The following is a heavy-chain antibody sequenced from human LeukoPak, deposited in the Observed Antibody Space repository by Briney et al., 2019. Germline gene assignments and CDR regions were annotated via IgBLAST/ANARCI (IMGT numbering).Heavy chain of an antibody. D-gene: IGHD5-12*01. J-gene: IGHJ6*02. Sequence: ASVKISCKASGGTFSSYAISWVRQAPGQGLEWMGGIIPIFGTANYAQKFQGRVTITADESTSTAYMELSSLRSEDTAVYYCARDGSGYDYLDYYGMDVWGQGTTVTVSS. V-gene: IGHV1-69*13. CDR3: ARDGSGYDYLDYYGMDV. CDR1: GGTFSSYA. CDR2: IIPIFGTA.